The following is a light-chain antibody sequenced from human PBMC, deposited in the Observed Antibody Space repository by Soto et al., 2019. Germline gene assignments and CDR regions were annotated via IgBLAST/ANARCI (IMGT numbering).Light chain of an antibody. V-gene: IGKV1-5*01. J-gene: IGKJ1*01. CDR2: DAS. CDR1: QSISNW. CDR3: QQYNSYWT. Sequence: DIQMTQSPSTLSASVGDRVSITCRASQSISNWLAWYQQKPGKVPKVLIYDASTLKSGVPSRFSGSGSGTDFTLTISSLQPDDFAIYYCQQYNSYWTFGQGTKVDIK.